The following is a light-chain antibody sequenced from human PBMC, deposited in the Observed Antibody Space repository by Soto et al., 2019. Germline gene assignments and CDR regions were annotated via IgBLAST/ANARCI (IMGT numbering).Light chain of an antibody. Sequence: EIVMTQFSAPPSVSYGGRATLSWRASQSISDTLAWYQQPPGQAPRLLIYGASTRAPGFQARCSGSGSWTDITRTISSLQSEDFSVDDCQQYNNWTWTFVQGTKVNI. V-gene: IGKV3-15*01. CDR1: QSISDT. CDR3: QQYNNWTWT. CDR2: GAS. J-gene: IGKJ1*01.